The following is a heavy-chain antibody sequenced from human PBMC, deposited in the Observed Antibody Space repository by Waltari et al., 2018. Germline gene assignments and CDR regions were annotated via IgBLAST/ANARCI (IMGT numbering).Heavy chain of an antibody. J-gene: IGHJ4*02. D-gene: IGHD3-3*01. CDR2: IYYRGTT. Sequence: QLQLQESGPGLVNPSETLSLTCTVSGYSINRANYYWAWIRRPPGKGLEWIGSIYYRGTTYYSPSLNSRVTISIDTSRKQFSLKLTSVTAADTATYYCASYDIWNGYYLDWWGQGTLVTVSS. V-gene: IGHV4-39*01. CDR1: GYSINRANYY. CDR3: ASYDIWNGYYLDW.